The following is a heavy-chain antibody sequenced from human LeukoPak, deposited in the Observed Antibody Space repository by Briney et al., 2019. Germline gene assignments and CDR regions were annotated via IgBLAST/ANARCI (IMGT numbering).Heavy chain of an antibody. J-gene: IGHJ4*02. CDR1: GFNVAAYA. CDR3: AIAYESGSFYRAFAY. Sequence: PGGSLRLSCASSGFNVAAYAIYWFLQLPCQSLDWVSLISGDSDNRYFAASVTGRFTISREHSKNSLYLQMNSLTTEDTALYYCAIAYESGSFYRAFAYWGQGALVTVSS. CDR2: ISGDSDNR. V-gene: IGHV3-43*02. D-gene: IGHD3-10*01.